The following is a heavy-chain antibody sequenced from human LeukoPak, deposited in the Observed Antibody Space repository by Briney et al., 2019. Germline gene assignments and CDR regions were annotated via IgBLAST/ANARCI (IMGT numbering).Heavy chain of an antibody. CDR3: AKDSGSSYYYYMDV. Sequence: GGSLRLSCAASGFTFDDYAMHWVRQAPGKGLEWVSGISWNSGSIGYADSVKGRFTISRDNAKNSLYLQMNSLRAEDTALYYCAKDSGSSYYYYMDVWGKGTTVTASS. CDR2: ISWNSGSI. V-gene: IGHV3-9*01. J-gene: IGHJ6*03. CDR1: GFTFDDYA. D-gene: IGHD1-26*01.